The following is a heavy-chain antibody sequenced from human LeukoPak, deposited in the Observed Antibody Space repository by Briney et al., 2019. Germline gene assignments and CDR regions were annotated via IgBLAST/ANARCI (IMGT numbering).Heavy chain of an antibody. D-gene: IGHD6-19*01. CDR2: TYYRSKWHN. CDR1: GDSVSSNSAA. J-gene: IGHJ4*02. V-gene: IGHV6-1*01. Sequence: SQALSLTCAISGDSVSSNSAAWNWSSQSPSRGLEWLGSTYYRSKWHNDYAVSVKSRLTINPDTSKNQFSLQLNSVTPEDTAVYYCARGSSGWYYFDYWGQGTLVTVSS. CDR3: ARGSSGWYYFDY.